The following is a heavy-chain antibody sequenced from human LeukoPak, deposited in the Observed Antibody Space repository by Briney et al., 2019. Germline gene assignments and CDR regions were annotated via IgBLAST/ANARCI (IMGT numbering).Heavy chain of an antibody. V-gene: IGHV4-34*01. CDR2: INHSGST. Sequence: PSETLSLTCAVYGGSFSGYYWSWIRQPPGKGLEWIGEINHSGSTNYNPSLKSRVTISVDTSKNQSSLKLSSVTAADTAVYYCARGGPRAAAGTILHYWGQGTLVTVSS. D-gene: IGHD6-13*01. J-gene: IGHJ4*02. CDR3: ARGGPRAAAGTILHY. CDR1: GGSFSGYY.